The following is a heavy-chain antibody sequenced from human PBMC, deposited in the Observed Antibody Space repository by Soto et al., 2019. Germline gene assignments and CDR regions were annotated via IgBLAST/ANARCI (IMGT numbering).Heavy chain of an antibody. D-gene: IGHD2-2*01. CDR3: GRDLTSNPNCIDP. CDR2: IYYTGKT. Sequence: SETLSLTCSVSGDYIHVGGYYWTWIRQRPGKGLEWMGYIYYTGKTYYKPSLESRLTMSVDRSKNQFSLRLTSVTAADTAVHFSGRDLTSNPNCIDPWAQGTLVTVSS. CDR1: GDYIHVGGYY. V-gene: IGHV4-30-4*02. J-gene: IGHJ5*02.